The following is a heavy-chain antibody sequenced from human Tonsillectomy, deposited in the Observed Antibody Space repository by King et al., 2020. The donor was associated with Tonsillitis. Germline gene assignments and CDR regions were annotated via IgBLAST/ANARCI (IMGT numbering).Heavy chain of an antibody. V-gene: IGHV3-21*01. Sequence: VQLVESGGGLVKPGGSLRLSCAASGFTFSSYSMNWVRQAPGKGLEWVSSISSSISYIYYADSVKGRFTISRDNAKNSLYLQMNSLRAEDTAVYYCARGGYDFWSGFIDAFDIWGQGTMVTVSS. D-gene: IGHD3-3*01. CDR2: ISSSISYI. CDR1: GFTFSSYS. J-gene: IGHJ3*02. CDR3: ARGGYDFWSGFIDAFDI.